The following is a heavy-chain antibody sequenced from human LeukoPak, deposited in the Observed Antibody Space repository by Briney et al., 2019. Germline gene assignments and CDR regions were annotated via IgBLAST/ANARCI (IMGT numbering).Heavy chain of an antibody. CDR3: ARPHYYGSGSYLGYFDY. CDR1: GGTFSSYA. D-gene: IGHD3-10*01. V-gene: IGHV1-69*13. CDR2: IIPIFGTA. J-gene: IGHJ4*02. Sequence: SAKVSCKASGGTFSSYAISWVRQAPGQGLEWMGGIIPIFGTANYAQKFQGRVTITADESMSTAYMELSSLRSEDTAVYYCARPHYYGSGSYLGYFDYWGQGTLVTVSS.